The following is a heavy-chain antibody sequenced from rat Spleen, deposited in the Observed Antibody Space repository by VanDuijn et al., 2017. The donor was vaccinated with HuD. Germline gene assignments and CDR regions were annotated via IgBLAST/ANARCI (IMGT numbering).Heavy chain of an antibody. Sequence: EVQLVESGGGLVQPGRSLKLSCAASGFTFSDYYMAWVRQAPTKGLEWVASITNTGGNTHYPESVKGRFTVSRDNAENTVYLQMNSLRSEDTATYFCGKDMNYYSTYPFYVMGAWGQGTSVTVSS. D-gene: IGHD1-2*01. CDR1: GFTFSDYY. CDR2: ITNTGGNT. V-gene: IGHV5-25*01. CDR3: GKDMNYYSTYPFYVMGA. J-gene: IGHJ4*01.